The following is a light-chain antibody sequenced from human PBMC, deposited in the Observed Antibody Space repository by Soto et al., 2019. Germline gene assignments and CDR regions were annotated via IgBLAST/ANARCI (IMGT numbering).Light chain of an antibody. Sequence: EIVLTQSPDTLRLSPGERATLSCRASQSVSSNLAWYQQKPGQAPRLLIYDASNRATGIPARFSGSGSGTDFTLTISSLEPEDFAVYYCQQRNNWPRITFGQGTRLEIK. CDR1: QSVSSN. J-gene: IGKJ5*01. CDR3: QQRNNWPRIT. CDR2: DAS. V-gene: IGKV3-11*01.